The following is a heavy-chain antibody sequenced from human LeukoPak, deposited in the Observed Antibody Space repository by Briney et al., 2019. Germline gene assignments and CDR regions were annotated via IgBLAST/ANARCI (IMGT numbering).Heavy chain of an antibody. J-gene: IGHJ4*02. V-gene: IGHV3-21*01. Sequence: GGSLRLSCAASGFTFSSYSINWVRQAPGKGLEWVSSISSSSSYIYYADSVKGRFTISRDNAKNSLYLQLNSLRAEDTAVYYCARGPGIAAAGPGGVYWGQGTLVTVSS. D-gene: IGHD6-13*01. CDR2: ISSSSSYI. CDR3: ARGPGIAAAGPGGVY. CDR1: GFTFSSYS.